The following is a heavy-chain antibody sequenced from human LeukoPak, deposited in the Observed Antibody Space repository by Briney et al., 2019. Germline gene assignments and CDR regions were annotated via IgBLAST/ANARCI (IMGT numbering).Heavy chain of an antibody. J-gene: IGHJ6*02. CDR1: GFTFSSYS. D-gene: IGHD5-24*01. Sequence: GGSLRLSCAASGFTFSSYSMNWVRQAPGKGLEWVSSISSSSSYIYYADSVKGRFTISRDNAKNSLYLQMNSLRAEDTAVYYCAAGRVEMATVSYYYGMDVWGQGTTVTVSS. CDR2: ISSSSSYI. CDR3: AAGRVEMATVSYYYGMDV. V-gene: IGHV3-21*01.